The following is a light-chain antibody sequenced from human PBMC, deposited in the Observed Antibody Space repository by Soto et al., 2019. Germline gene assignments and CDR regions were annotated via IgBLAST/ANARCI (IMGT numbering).Light chain of an antibody. CDR1: SSNIVAGYV. Sequence: QSVLTQPPSVSGAPGQRVTISCTGSSSNIVAGYVVHWYQQLPGKAPKLLIYGNINRPSGVPDRFSGSKSGTSASLATTGLQDEDEEDYYCQSYDSSLSGSVFGGGTKLTVL. V-gene: IGLV1-40*01. CDR3: QSYDSSLSGSV. J-gene: IGLJ2*01. CDR2: GNI.